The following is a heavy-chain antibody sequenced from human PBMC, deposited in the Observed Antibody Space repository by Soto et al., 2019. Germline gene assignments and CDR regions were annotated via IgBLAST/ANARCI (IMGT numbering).Heavy chain of an antibody. V-gene: IGHV3-21*06. Sequence: GGSLRLSCAASGVTFTRYSMNWVRQAPGKGLEWVSSISSTTNYIYYGDSMKGRFTISRDNAKNTLYLEMNSLRAEDTAVYYCARESEDLTSNFDYWGQGTLVTVSS. CDR1: GVTFTRYS. CDR2: ISSTTNYI. CDR3: ARESEDLTSNFDY. J-gene: IGHJ4*02.